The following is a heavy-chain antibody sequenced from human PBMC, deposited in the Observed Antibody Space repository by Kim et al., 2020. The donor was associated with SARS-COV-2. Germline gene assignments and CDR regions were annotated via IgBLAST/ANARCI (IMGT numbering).Heavy chain of an antibody. CDR2: ITASGRG. Sequence: SETLSLTCAVSGGSLSGYCWYWICQPPGKGMEWDGEITASGRGNTNSSPSSRVTISIDTSKNQISLKLTSVTAADTAASYCSRRRPKTSGRGWHVCYFWG. CDR3: SRRRPKTSGRGWHVCYF. CDR1: GGSLSGYC. D-gene: IGHD3-10*01. V-gene: IGHV4-34*01. J-gene: IGHJ2*01.